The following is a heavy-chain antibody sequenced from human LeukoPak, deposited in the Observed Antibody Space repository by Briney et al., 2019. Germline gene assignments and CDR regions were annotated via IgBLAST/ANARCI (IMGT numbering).Heavy chain of an antibody. D-gene: IGHD3-22*01. V-gene: IGHV1/OR15-3*02. J-gene: IGHJ4*02. Sequence: ASVKVSCKASGYTFSDYYMHWVRQAPGQGLEWMGWINAGNGNTKYSQKFQGRVTITRDTSASTAYMELSSLRSEDTAVYYCARGISPTYYYDSSGYYPPLYWGQGTLVTVSS. CDR3: ARGISPTYYYDSSGYYPPLY. CDR2: INAGNGNT. CDR1: GYTFSDYY.